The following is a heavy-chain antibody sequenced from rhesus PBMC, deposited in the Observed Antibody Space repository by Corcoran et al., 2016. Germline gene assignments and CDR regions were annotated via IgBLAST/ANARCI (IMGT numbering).Heavy chain of an antibody. D-gene: IGHD2-21*01. Sequence: QLQLQESGPGLVKPSETLSVTCAVSGGSISSSYWSGIRQAPGKGLEWIGYIYGSGSSTNYNPSLKSRVTLSVDTSKNQLSLKLSSVTTADTAVYYCARTKLVFDYWGQGVLVTVSS. J-gene: IGHJ4*01. CDR1: GGSISSSY. CDR3: ARTKLVFDY. V-gene: IGHV4-169*01. CDR2: IYGSGSST.